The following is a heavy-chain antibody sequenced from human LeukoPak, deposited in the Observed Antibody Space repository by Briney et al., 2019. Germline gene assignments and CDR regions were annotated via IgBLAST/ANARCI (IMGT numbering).Heavy chain of an antibody. Sequence: SVKVSCKASGGTSSSYTISWVRQAPGQALEWMGRIIPILGIANYAQKFQGRVTITADKSTSTAYMELSSLRSEDMAVYYCASDPRYCSSTSCYRPWGQGTLVTVSS. CDR2: IIPILGIA. CDR3: ASDPRYCSSTSCYRP. D-gene: IGHD2-2*01. J-gene: IGHJ5*02. CDR1: GGTSSSYT. V-gene: IGHV1-69*02.